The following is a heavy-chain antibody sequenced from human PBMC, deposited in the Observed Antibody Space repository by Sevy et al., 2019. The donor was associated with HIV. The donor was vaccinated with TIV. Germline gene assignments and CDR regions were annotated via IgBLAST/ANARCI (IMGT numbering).Heavy chain of an antibody. D-gene: IGHD2-8*02. Sequence: GGSLRLSCAASGFTFSTYAMGWVRQAPGKGLEWVSAISNSGGNTYYADSVKGRFTISRDNSKNTLYLQMNSLRAEDTAVYYCAKDGAPYCTGGICFPYWYFYPWGRGTLVTVSS. CDR2: ISNSGGNT. CDR3: AKDGAPYCTGGICFPYWYFYP. CDR1: GFTFSTYA. V-gene: IGHV3-23*01. J-gene: IGHJ2*01.